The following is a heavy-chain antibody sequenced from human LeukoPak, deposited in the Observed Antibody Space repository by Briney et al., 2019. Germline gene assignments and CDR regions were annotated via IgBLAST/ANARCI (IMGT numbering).Heavy chain of an antibody. CDR2: ISSSSSCI. J-gene: IGHJ4*02. D-gene: IGHD6-19*01. CDR1: GFTFSSYS. V-gene: IGHV3-21*01. CDR3: ARVVSGWYELVDY. Sequence: PGGSLRLSCAASGFTFSSYSMNWVRQAPGKGLEWVSSISSSSSCIYYADSVKGRFTISRDNAKNSLYLQMNSLRAEDTAVYYCARVVSGWYELVDYWGQGTLVTVSS.